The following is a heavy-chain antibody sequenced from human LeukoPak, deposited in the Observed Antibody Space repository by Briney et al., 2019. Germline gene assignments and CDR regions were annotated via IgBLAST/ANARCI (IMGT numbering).Heavy chain of an antibody. J-gene: IGHJ4*02. CDR3: VRDSCSGGSCYLDY. CDR1: GYTFTSYG. Sequence: VASVKVSCKASGYTFTSYGISWVRQAPGQGLEWMGWISAYNGNTNYAQKLQGRVTMTTDTSTSTAYMELRSLRSDDTAVYYCVRDSCSGGSCYLDYWGQGTLVTVSS. D-gene: IGHD2-15*01. V-gene: IGHV1-18*01. CDR2: ISAYNGNT.